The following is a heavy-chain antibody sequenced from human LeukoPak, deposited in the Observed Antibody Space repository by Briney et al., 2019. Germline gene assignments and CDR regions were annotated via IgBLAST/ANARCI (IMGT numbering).Heavy chain of an antibody. CDR3: ARGEYYDFWSGYYTGILDY. V-gene: IGHV4-61*01. Sequence: SETLSLTCTVSGGSISSSSYYWSWIRQPPGKGLEWIGYIYYSGSTNYNPSLKSRVTISVDTSKNQFSLKLSSVTAADTAVYYCARGEYYDFWSGYYTGILDYWGQGTLVTVSS. J-gene: IGHJ4*02. CDR2: IYYSGST. CDR1: GGSISSSSYY. D-gene: IGHD3-3*01.